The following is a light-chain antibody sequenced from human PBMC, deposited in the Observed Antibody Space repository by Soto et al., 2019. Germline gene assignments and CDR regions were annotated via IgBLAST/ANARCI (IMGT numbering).Light chain of an antibody. CDR2: QAS. Sequence: DIQMTQSPSTLSASVGDRVTITCRASQTVVNLAWYQQKPGKVPKLLIFQASTLATGVPSRFSGSGAGTEFTLSISSLQPDDFATYYCQHYDVYPYTFGQGTKLEIK. J-gene: IGKJ2*01. V-gene: IGKV1-5*01. CDR3: QHYDVYPYT. CDR1: QTVVN.